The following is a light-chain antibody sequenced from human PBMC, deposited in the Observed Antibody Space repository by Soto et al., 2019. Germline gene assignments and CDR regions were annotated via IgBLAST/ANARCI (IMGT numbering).Light chain of an antibody. V-gene: IGKV3-11*01. CDR3: HKGNNWRT. J-gene: IGKJ1*01. CDR1: QSVSNF. Sequence: DIVLTQSPATLSLSPGERATLSCRASQSVSNFLAWYQQKPGQAPRPLIYDASNRATGIPARFSGSGFGTDSTPTIRSLEPEDFEVYYCHKGNNWRTFGKGTRWKSN. CDR2: DAS.